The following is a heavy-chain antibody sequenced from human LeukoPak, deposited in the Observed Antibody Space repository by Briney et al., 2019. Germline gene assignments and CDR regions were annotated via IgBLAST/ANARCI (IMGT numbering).Heavy chain of an antibody. D-gene: IGHD6-19*01. Sequence: GGSLRLFCAASGFTFSSYWMHWVRQAPVKGLLWVSRINGDGSSTDYADSEKGRFTISRDNAKNTVYLQMNSLKAEDTAAYYCVRGYSSRYQLDYWGQRTLVTVSS. V-gene: IGHV3-74*01. CDR1: GFTFSSYW. J-gene: IGHJ4*02. CDR2: INGDGSST. CDR3: VRGYSSRYQLDY.